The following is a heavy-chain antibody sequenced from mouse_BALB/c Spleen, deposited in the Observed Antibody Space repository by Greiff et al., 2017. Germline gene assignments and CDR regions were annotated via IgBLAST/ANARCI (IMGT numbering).Heavy chain of an antibody. CDR3: ARASTKIATRFAY. V-gene: IGHV5-12-2*01. CDR2: ISNGGGST. D-gene: IGHD2-4*01. CDR1: GFTFSSYT. Sequence: EVKLVESGGGLVQPGGSLKLSCAASGFTFSSYTMSWVRQTPEKRLEWVAYISNGGGSTYYPDTVKGRFTISRDNAKNTLYLQMSSLKSEDTAMYYCARASTKIATRFAYWGQGTLVTVSA. J-gene: IGHJ3*01.